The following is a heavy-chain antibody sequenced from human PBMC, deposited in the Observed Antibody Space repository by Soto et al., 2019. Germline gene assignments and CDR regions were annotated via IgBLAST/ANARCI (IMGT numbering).Heavy chain of an antibody. D-gene: IGHD6-19*01. CDR3: ARYSSGWYNYFDY. CDR1: GGSIRSYY. J-gene: IGHJ4*02. CDR2: VYYSGST. Sequence: SETLSLTCTVSGGSIRSYYWSWIRQPPGKGLEWIGYVYYSGSTNYNPSLKSRVTISVDTSKNQFSLKLSSVTAADTAVYYCARYSSGWYNYFDYWGQGTLVTVSS. V-gene: IGHV4-59*01.